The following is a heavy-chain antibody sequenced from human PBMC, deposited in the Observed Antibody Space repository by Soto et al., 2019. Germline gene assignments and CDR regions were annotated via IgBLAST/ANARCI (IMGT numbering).Heavy chain of an antibody. CDR3: AHIVVAGLGYYFDY. D-gene: IGHD6-19*01. CDR1: GFSLSSTRMA. Sequence: QITLKESGPPLVKPTQTLTLTCTFSGFSLSSTRMAVGWIRQPPGKALEWLALIYWDDDKRYSPFLKSRLTIXXXTXXTQVVLTMSNMDPVDTARYYCAHIVVAGLGYYFDYWGQGTLVPVSS. J-gene: IGHJ4*02. V-gene: IGHV2-5*02. CDR2: IYWDDDK.